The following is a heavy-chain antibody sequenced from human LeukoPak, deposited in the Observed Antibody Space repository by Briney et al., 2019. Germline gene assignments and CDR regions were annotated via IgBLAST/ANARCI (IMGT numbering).Heavy chain of an antibody. CDR1: GYSFTNYW. V-gene: IGHV5-51*01. Sequence: GESLKISRKGSGYSFTNYWIGWVRQMPGKGLEWVGIIYPGDSDTRYSPSFQGQVTISADKSISTAYLQWSSLKASDTAMYYCARGQVADYYHHGMDVWGQGTTVTVSS. CDR2: IYPGDSDT. J-gene: IGHJ6*02. CDR3: ARGQVADYYHHGMDV.